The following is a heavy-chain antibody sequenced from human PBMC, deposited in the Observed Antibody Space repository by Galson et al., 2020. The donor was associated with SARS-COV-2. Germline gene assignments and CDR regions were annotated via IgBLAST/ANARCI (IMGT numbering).Heavy chain of an antibody. CDR3: ARDGTAMVTNGVDI. CDR1: GYTFTGYY. V-gene: IGHV1-2*02. J-gene: IGHJ3*02. D-gene: IGHD5-18*01. CDR2: INPNSGGT. Sequence: ASVKVSCKASGYTFTGYYMHWVRQAPGQGLEWMGWINPNSGGTNYAQKFQGRVTMTRDTSISIAYMELSRLRSDDTAVYYCARDGTAMVTNGVDIWGKETMVTVSS.